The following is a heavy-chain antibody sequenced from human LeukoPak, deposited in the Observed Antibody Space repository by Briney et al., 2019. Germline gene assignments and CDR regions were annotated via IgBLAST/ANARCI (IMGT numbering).Heavy chain of an antibody. J-gene: IGHJ4*02. CDR3: AKSLVSVFGVADYFDY. V-gene: IGHV3-23*01. CDR1: GFTFSSYA. Sequence: GGSLRLSCAASGFTFSSYAMSWVRQAPGKGLEWVSAISGSGGSTYYADSVKGRFTISRDNSKNTLYLQMNSLRAEDTAVYYCAKSLVSVFGVADYFDYWGQGTLVTVSS. CDR2: ISGSGGST. D-gene: IGHD3-3*01.